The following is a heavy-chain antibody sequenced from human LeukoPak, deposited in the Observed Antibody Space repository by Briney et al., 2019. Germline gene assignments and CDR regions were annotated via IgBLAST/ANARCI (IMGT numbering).Heavy chain of an antibody. D-gene: IGHD6-19*01. V-gene: IGHV3-23*01. CDR2: ISGSGGST. CDR1: GFTFSSYA. Sequence: PGGSLRLSCAASGFTFSSYAMSWVRQAPGKGLEWISAISGSGGSTYYADSVKGRFTISRDNSKNTLYLQMNSPRAEDTAVYYCAPALYSSGWFDYWGQGTLVTVSS. CDR3: APALYSSGWFDY. J-gene: IGHJ4*02.